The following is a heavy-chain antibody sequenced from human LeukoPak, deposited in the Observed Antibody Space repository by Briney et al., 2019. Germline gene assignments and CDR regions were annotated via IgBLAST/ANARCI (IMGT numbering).Heavy chain of an antibody. D-gene: IGHD3-22*01. CDR1: GYTFTSYG. CDR3: ARDKNHYDTRGDF. Sequence: ASVKVSCKASGYTFTSYGISWVRQAPGQGLEWMGWISPYNGNTNYPQKVQGRITVTTDTSTSTAYMELRSLRSDDTAVYYCARDKNHYDTRGDFWGQGTLVTVSS. V-gene: IGHV1-18*01. J-gene: IGHJ4*02. CDR2: ISPYNGNT.